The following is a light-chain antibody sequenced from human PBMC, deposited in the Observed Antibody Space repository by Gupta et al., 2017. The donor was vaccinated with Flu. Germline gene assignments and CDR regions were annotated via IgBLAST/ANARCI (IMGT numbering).Light chain of an antibody. Sequence: QSVLTQPPSASGPPGQGVTISCSGRTSNIGNNPVNWFQQLPGTAPKLLMYSNGQRPSGVPDRFSGSKSGTSASLAISGLQAGDEADYYCAAWDGILSAYVFGTGTKVTVL. CDR1: TSNIGNNP. V-gene: IGLV1-44*01. J-gene: IGLJ1*01. CDR2: SNG. CDR3: AAWDGILSAYV.